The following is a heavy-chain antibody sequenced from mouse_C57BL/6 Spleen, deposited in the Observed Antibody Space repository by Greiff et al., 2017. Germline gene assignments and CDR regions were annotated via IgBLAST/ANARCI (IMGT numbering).Heavy chain of an antibody. V-gene: IGHV1-82*01. D-gene: IGHD2-2*01. CDR2: IYPGDGDT. J-gene: IGHJ2*01. Sequence: QVQLKQSGPELVKPGASVKISCKASGYAFSSSWMNWVKQRPGKGLEWIGRIYPGDGDTNYNGKFKGKATLTAAKSSSTAYMQLSSLTSEDSAVYFCASSMVTTGYWGQGTTLSVSS. CDR1: GYAFSSSW. CDR3: ASSMVTTGY.